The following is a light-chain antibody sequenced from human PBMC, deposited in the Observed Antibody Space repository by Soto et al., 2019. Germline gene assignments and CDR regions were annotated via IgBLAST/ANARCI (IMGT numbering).Light chain of an antibody. Sequence: DIQMTQSPSSLSASVGDRVTIPCRTSQSISNYLNWYQQKPGQAPKLLMYAASSLQSGVTSRFSGSGSGTDFTLTISRLQPEGFETYYCQQTYGPPRTFGKGPKVEIK. CDR3: QQTYGPPRT. J-gene: IGKJ1*01. V-gene: IGKV1-39*01. CDR2: AAS. CDR1: QSISNY.